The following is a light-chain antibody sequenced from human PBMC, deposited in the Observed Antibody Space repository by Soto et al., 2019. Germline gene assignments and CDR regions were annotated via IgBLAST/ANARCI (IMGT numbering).Light chain of an antibody. V-gene: IGKV1-5*01. CDR1: QSINIW. J-gene: IGKJ1*01. Sequence: GDRVTITCRASQSINIWLAWYQQKPGKAPKVLIYDASSLKSGVPSRFSGSGSGTEFTLTISSLQPDDFATYYCRQYKSYSWTFGQGTKVDIK. CDR3: RQYKSYSWT. CDR2: DAS.